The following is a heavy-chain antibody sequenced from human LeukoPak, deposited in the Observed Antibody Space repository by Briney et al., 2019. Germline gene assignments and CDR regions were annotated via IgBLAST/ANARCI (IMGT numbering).Heavy chain of an antibody. CDR3: ARVRIVGATSPYYYYYMDV. D-gene: IGHD1-26*01. V-gene: IGHV3-48*04. J-gene: IGHJ6*03. CDR1: GFTFGPYT. Sequence: GGSLRLSCAASGFTFGPYTMNWVRQAPGKGLEWVSYISSSSDTIYYADSVKGRFTISRDNAKNSLYLQMNSLRAEDTAVYYCARVRIVGATSPYYYYYMDVWGKGTTVTVSS. CDR2: ISSSSDTI.